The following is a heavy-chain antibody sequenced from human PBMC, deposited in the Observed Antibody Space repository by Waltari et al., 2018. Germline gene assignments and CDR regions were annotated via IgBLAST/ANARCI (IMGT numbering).Heavy chain of an antibody. Sequence: QVLLGESGGGVVQPGRSLSLSCAASVFRLRHHGMHWGRQAPGKGLEWVAVISYDGGTKYYRDSVEGRFTVSRDNSKNTMYLEMNSLRVEDTAIYYCAKEFGGAGSSYMSYFDSWGQGTLVTVSS. V-gene: IGHV3-30*18. D-gene: IGHD3-16*01. J-gene: IGHJ4*02. CDR1: VFRLRHHG. CDR2: ISYDGGTK. CDR3: AKEFGGAGSSYMSYFDS.